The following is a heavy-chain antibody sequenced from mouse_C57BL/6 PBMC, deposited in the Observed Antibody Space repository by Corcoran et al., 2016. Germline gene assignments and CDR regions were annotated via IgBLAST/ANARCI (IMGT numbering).Heavy chain of an antibody. V-gene: IGHV9-3*01. D-gene: IGHD2-5*01. CDR3: SYYSNYDYAMDY. CDR1: GYTFTTYG. CDR2: INTYSGVP. J-gene: IGHJ4*01. Sequence: QIQLVQSGPELKKPGETVKISCKASGYTFTTYGMSWVKQAPGKGLKWMGWINTYSGVPTYADDFKGRFAFSLETSASTAYLQINNLKNEDTATYFCSYYSNYDYAMDYWGRGTSVTVSS.